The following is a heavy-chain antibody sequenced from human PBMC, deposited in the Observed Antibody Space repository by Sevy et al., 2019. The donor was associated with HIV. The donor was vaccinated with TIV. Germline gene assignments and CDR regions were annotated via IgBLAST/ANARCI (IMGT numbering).Heavy chain of an antibody. CDR1: GASISSGNYY. D-gene: IGHD3-22*01. CDR3: ARRSYSYDSSDDWFDP. V-gene: IGHV4-31*03. J-gene: IGHJ5*02. Sequence: SETLSLTCTVSGASISSGNYYWTWIRQHPGRGLEWIGYIYKKGNTYSNPSLKSRVTISLDTSRKQFSLKLNSVTVADTAIYYCARRSYSYDSSDDWFDPWGQGTLVTVSS. CDR2: IYKKGNT.